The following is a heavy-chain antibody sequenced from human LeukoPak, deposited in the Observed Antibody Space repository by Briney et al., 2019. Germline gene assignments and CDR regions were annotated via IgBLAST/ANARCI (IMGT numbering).Heavy chain of an antibody. CDR1: GGFISSYY. D-gene: IGHD3-10*01. J-gene: IGHJ4*02. Sequence: PSETLSLTCTVSGGFISSYYWSWIRQPAGKGLEWIGRIYTSGSTNYNPSLKSRVTISVDTSKNQFSLKLSSVTAADTAVYYCAREPLYYYGSGAFDYWGQGTLVTVSS. CDR3: AREPLYYYGSGAFDY. V-gene: IGHV4-4*07. CDR2: IYTSGST.